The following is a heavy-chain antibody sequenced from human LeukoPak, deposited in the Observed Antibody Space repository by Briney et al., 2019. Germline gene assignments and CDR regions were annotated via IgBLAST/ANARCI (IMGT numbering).Heavy chain of an antibody. CDR1: GGSITTHY. J-gene: IGHJ3*02. CDR2: IHSSGST. CDR3: ARDETSKGDAFDI. V-gene: IGHV4-59*11. Sequence: PSETLSLTCIISGGSITTHYWSWIRQPPGKGLEWIGYIHSSGSTNYNPSLKDRLTISIDTSKNQFSLKLNSVTAADTAVYYCARDETSKGDAFDIWGQGTMVTVSS.